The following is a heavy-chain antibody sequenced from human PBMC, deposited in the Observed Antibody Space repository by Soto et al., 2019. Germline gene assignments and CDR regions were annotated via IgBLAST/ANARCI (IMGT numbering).Heavy chain of an antibody. CDR1: GYSFTSYW. D-gene: IGHD6-6*01. CDR3: ATGAAARPQAAAGLYYYYYYGMDV. Sequence: GESLKISCKGSGYSFTSYWIGWVRQMPGKGLEWMGIIYPGDSDTRYSPSFQGQVTISADKSISTAYLQWSSLKASDTAMYYCATGAAARPQAAAGLYYYYYYGMDVWGQGTTVTVSS. CDR2: IYPGDSDT. V-gene: IGHV5-51*01. J-gene: IGHJ6*02.